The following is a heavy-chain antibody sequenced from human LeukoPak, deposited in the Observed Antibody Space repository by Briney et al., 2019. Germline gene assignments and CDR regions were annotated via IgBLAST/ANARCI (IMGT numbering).Heavy chain of an antibody. Sequence: SETLSLTCAVSGGSISSGGYSWSWIRQPPGKGLEWIGYIYHSGSTYYNPSLKSRVTISVDRSKNQFSLKLSSVTAADTAVYHCARARTSYSSGWLVFDYWGQGTLVTVSS. CDR1: GGSISSGGYS. J-gene: IGHJ4*02. D-gene: IGHD6-19*01. CDR2: IYHSGST. CDR3: ARARTSYSSGWLVFDY. V-gene: IGHV4-30-2*01.